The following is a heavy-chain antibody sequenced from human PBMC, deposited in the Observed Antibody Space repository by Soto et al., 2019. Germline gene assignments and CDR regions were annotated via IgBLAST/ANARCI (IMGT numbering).Heavy chain of an antibody. CDR2: IYHTGST. V-gene: IGHV4-31*03. D-gene: IGHD3-10*01. Sequence: SETLSLTCTVSGVTVSSDAYYWSWIRQRPGKGLEWIGNIYHTGSTFYNPSLKSRVTISVDTSKNQFSLKLSSVTAADTAVYYCARDLVEYYGSGSDNWFDPWGQGTLVTVSS. J-gene: IGHJ5*02. CDR1: GVTVSSDAYY. CDR3: ARDLVEYYGSGSDNWFDP.